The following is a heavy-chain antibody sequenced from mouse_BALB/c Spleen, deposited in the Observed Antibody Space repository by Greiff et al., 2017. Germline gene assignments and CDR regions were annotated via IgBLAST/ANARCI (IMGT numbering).Heavy chain of an antibody. V-gene: IGHV1-26*01. D-gene: IGHD2-4*01. J-gene: IGHJ4*01. CDR1: GYTFTDYY. CDR2: INPNNGDT. Sequence: EVQLQQSGPELVKPGASVKMSCKASGYTFTDYYMKWVKQSHGKSLEWIGDINPNNGDTFYNQKFKGKATLTVDKSSSTAYMQLNSLTSEDSAVYYCARSGNYDYDGYYYAMDYWGQGTSVTVSS. CDR3: ARSGNYDYDGYYYAMDY.